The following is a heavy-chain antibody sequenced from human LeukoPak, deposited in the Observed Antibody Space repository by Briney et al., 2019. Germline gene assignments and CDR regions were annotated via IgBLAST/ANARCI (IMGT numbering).Heavy chain of an antibody. CDR1: GGDFCCFY. D-gene: IGHD3-3*01. CDR2: IIHSGST. V-gene: IGHV4-34*01. J-gene: IGHJ6*02. Sequence: SEPLSLTCSVDGGDFCCFYWSFLSQPPSPALALMGEIIHSGSTSYNPSLKSRVTISVDTFKNQFSLKLSSVTAADTAVYYCARGKKYYDFWSGYSGYYYYGMDVWGQGTTVTVSS. CDR3: ARGKKYYDFWSGYSGYYYYGMDV.